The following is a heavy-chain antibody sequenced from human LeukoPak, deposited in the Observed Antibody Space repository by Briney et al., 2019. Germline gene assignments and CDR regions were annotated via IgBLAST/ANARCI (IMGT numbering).Heavy chain of an antibody. CDR2: IIPIFGTA. CDR1: GGTFSSYA. J-gene: IGHJ6*02. V-gene: IGHV1-69*05. CDR3: ARDRYPYGRDV. D-gene: IGHD1-1*01. Sequence: SVKVSCKASGGTFSSYAISWVRQAPGQGLEWMGGIIPIFGTANYAQKFQGRVTMTRDTSISTAYMELSSLRSEDTAVYYCARDRYPYGRDVWGQGTTVTVSS.